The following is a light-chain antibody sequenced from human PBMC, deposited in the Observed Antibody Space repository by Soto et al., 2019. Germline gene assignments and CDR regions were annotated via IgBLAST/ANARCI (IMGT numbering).Light chain of an antibody. CDR1: QSVSSF. Sequence: EIVLTQSPAILSWSPGERAILSCRASQSVSSFLAWYQQKPGQAPRLLIYDVSNRASGIPARLSGSGSGTNSTLTISSLVPEDFAVYYCQQRYNCQLTFGGGTKVEIK. V-gene: IGKV3-11*01. CDR2: DVS. J-gene: IGKJ4*01. CDR3: QQRYNCQLT.